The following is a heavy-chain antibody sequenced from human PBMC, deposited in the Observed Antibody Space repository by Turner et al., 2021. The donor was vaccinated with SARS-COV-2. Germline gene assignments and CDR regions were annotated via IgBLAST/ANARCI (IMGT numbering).Heavy chain of an antibody. CDR1: GGSISSGGYY. CDR2: NYYSGNT. J-gene: IGHJ3*02. V-gene: IGHV4-31*03. D-gene: IGHD1-26*01. Sequence: QVQLQESGPGLVKPSQTLSLTCTVSGGSISSGGYYWSWIRQHPGKGLEWIGYNYYSGNTYYNPSLKSRVTISVDTSKNQFSLRLNSVTAADTAVYYCARDGMVVGAFDIWGQGTMVTVSS. CDR3: ARDGMVVGAFDI.